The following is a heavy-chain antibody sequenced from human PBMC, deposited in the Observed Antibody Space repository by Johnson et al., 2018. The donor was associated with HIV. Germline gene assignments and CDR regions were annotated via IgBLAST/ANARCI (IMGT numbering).Heavy chain of an antibody. CDR1: GFTFSDYY. Sequence: VQLVESGGGVVQPGRSLRLSCAASGFTFSDYYMNWIRQAPGKGLEWVSYISSSGSTIYYVDSVKGRFTISRDNAKNSVYLQMNSLRAEDTAVYYCARDPIAFRNYYGSGSAFDIWGQGTMVTVSS. D-gene: IGHD3-10*01. CDR2: ISSSGSTI. V-gene: IGHV3-11*04. J-gene: IGHJ3*02. CDR3: ARDPIAFRNYYGSGSAFDI.